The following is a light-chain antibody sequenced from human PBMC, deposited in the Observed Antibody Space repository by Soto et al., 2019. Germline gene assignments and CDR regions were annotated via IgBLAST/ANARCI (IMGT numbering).Light chain of an antibody. Sequence: IQMTQSPSSLSASVGDRVTITCQASQAIGIYLNWYQQRPGKAPKLLIYDSSQLETGVPSRFSGSGSGTHFTLIIASLQPEDNATYYCQQYDNLPTLTFGGGTRVDIK. V-gene: IGKV1-33*01. CDR2: DSS. CDR1: QAIGIY. CDR3: QQYDNLPTLT. J-gene: IGKJ4*01.